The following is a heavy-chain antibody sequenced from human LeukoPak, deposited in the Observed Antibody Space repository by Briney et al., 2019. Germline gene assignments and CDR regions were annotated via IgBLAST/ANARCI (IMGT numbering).Heavy chain of an antibody. D-gene: IGHD5-12*01. V-gene: IGHV3-9*01. Sequence: GGSLRLSCAASGFTFDDYAMHWVRQAPGKGLEWVSGISWNSGSIGYADSVKGRFTISRDNAKNSLYLQMNSLRAEDTALYYCAKGSWIEWLPTDSYYYYGMDVWGQGTTVTVSS. CDR3: AKGSWIEWLPTDSYYYYGMDV. CDR2: ISWNSGSI. J-gene: IGHJ6*02. CDR1: GFTFDDYA.